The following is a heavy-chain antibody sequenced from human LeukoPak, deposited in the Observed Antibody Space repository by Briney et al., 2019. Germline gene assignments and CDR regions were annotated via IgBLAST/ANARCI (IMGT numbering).Heavy chain of an antibody. J-gene: IGHJ4*02. CDR1: GGSISSSSYY. CDR2: IYYSGST. D-gene: IGHD1-1*01. V-gene: IGHV4-39*01. CDR3: ARNDNSGSDY. Sequence: SETLSLTCTVSGGSISSSSYYWGWIRQPPGKGLEWIGSIYYSGSTYYNSSLKSRVTISVDTSKNQFSLKLSSVTAADTAVYYCARNDNSGSDYWGQGTLVTVSS.